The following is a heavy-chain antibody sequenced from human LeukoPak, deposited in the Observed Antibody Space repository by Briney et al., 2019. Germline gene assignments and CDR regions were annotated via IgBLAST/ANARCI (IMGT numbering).Heavy chain of an antibody. V-gene: IGHV3-23*01. Sequence: PGGSLRLSCAVSGFTSSSYDMGWVRQVPGKGLEWVSSISASGGRTYYADAVKGRFTISRDNSKNTLYLQMNALRAEDTAVYYCAKDGDGDYWGQGTLVTVSS. D-gene: IGHD2-21*02. CDR2: ISASGGRT. CDR3: AKDGDGDY. CDR1: GFTSSSYD. J-gene: IGHJ4*02.